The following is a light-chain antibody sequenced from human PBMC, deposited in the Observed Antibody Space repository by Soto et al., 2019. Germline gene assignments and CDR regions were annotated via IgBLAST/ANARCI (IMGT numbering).Light chain of an antibody. CDR3: RSRL. V-gene: IGLV2-23*02. CDR2: EVA. J-gene: IGLJ2*01. Sequence: QSALTQPASVSGSPGQSITISCTGTSSDPATYNLVSWYQQRPGKAPQLIIYEVAKRPSGVPALFSGSQSGDTASLTISGLQAEDEADYDCRSRLFGGGTKLTGL. CDR1: SSDPATYNL.